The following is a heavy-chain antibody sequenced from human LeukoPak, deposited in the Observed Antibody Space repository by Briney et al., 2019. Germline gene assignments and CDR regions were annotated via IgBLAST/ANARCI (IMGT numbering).Heavy chain of an antibody. Sequence: GGSLRLSWAAAGFTFSRYWMDWVRQAPGKGLVWVSRINSDGSATTYADFVKGRFTISRDNAKNTLYLQMNSLRVDDTAMYYGERDYGAWGQGTLVTVSP. J-gene: IGHJ1*01. CDR1: GFTFSRYW. CDR3: ERDYGA. D-gene: IGHD4/OR15-4a*01. V-gene: IGHV3-74*03. CDR2: INSDGSAT.